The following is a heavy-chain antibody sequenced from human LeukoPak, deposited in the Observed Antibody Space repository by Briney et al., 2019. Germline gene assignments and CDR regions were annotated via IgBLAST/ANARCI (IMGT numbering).Heavy chain of an antibody. J-gene: IGHJ3*02. CDR3: ASAGGYGDYGDAFDI. CDR1: GGSISSYY. V-gene: IGHV4-4*07. D-gene: IGHD4-17*01. Sequence: PSETLSLTCTVSGGSISSYYWSWIRQPAGKGLEWIGRIYTSGSTNYNPSLKSRVTMSVDTSKNQFSLKLSSVTAADTAVCYCASAGGYGDYGDAFDIWGQGTMVTVSS. CDR2: IYTSGST.